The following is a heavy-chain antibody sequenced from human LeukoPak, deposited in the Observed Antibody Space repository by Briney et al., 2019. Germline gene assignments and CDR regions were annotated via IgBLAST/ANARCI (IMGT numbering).Heavy chain of an antibody. D-gene: IGHD6-19*01. Sequence: PGRSLRLSCAASGFTFSSYAMHWVRQASGKGLEWVAVISYDGSNKYYADSVKGRFTISGDDSKNTLYLQMNSLRAEDTAVYYCASDSGYFDYWGQGTLVTVSS. V-gene: IGHV3-30*04. CDR3: ASDSGYFDY. J-gene: IGHJ4*02. CDR1: GFTFSSYA. CDR2: ISYDGSNK.